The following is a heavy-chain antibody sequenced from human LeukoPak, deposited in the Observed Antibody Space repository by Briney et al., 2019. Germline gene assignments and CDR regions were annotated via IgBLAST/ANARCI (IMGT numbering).Heavy chain of an antibody. Sequence: ASVKVSCKASGYTFTGYDLHWVRQSPGQGLEWMGRINPYSGDTNYAQKFQGRVTMTRDTSISTAYMELTSLRSDDTAVYYCARDGGFDYWGQGTLVTVSS. CDR1: GYTFTGYD. CDR3: ARDGGFDY. CDR2: INPYSGDT. V-gene: IGHV1-2*06. D-gene: IGHD3-16*01. J-gene: IGHJ4*02.